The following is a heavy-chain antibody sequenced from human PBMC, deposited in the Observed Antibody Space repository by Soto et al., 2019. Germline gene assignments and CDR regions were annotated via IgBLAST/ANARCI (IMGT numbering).Heavy chain of an antibody. D-gene: IGHD2-2*03. CDR1: GGSFSGYY. CDR2: INHSGST. Sequence: SETLSLTCAVYGGSFSGYYWGWIRQPPGKGLEWIGEINHSGSTNYNPSLKSRVTISVDTSKNQFSLKLSSVTAADTAVYYCARERTFVDIVVVPAASPHFDYWGQGTLVTVSS. V-gene: IGHV4-34*01. J-gene: IGHJ4*02. CDR3: ARERTFVDIVVVPAASPHFDY.